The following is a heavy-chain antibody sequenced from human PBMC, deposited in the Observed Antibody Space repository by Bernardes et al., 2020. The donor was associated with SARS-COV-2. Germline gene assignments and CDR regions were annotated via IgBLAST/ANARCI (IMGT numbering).Heavy chain of an antibody. CDR1: EYTLTDFY. V-gene: IGHV1-2*02. D-gene: IGHD3-3*01. J-gene: IGHJ5*02. CDR2: INPNSGGP. CDR3: ARGNWVEYYDLTGNLDL. Sequence: ASVKVSCKASEYTLTDFYIHWVRQAPGQGLEWMGRINPNSGGPKYAQKFQGRVTMTRDTSISTAYMELTRLTSDDTAVYFCARGNWVEYYDLTGNLDLWGQGTLVTVSS.